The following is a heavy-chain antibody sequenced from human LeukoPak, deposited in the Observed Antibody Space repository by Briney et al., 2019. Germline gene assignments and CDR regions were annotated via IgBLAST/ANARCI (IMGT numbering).Heavy chain of an antibody. CDR3: ARQGQYCGHTNCDSIGYFDY. V-gene: IGHV5-51*01. D-gene: IGHD2-2*01. CDR2: IYPGDSDT. CDR1: GYNFTNYW. Sequence: GESLKISLRGSGYNFTNYWNGWVRQMPGKGLEWMGIIYPGDSDTRYSPSFQGQVTISADKSISTAYLQWSSLKASDTAMYYCARQGQYCGHTNCDSIGYFDYCGQATLVTVSS. J-gene: IGHJ4*02.